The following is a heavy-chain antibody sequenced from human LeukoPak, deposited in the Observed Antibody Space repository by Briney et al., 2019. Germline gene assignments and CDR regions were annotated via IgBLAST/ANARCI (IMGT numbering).Heavy chain of an antibody. CDR1: GGSFSGYY. Sequence: PSETLSLTCAVYGGSFSGYYWSWIRQPPGKGLEWIGEINHSGSTNYNPSLKSRVTISVDTSKNQFSLKLSSVTAADTAVYYCARHVRGGSGSLTHPRYYYYYYMDVWGKGTTVTISS. J-gene: IGHJ6*03. CDR2: INHSGST. D-gene: IGHD3-10*01. CDR3: ARHVRGGSGSLTHPRYYYYYYMDV. V-gene: IGHV4-34*01.